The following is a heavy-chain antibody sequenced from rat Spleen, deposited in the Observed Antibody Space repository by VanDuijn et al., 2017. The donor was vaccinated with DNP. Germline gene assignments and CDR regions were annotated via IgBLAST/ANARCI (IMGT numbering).Heavy chain of an antibody. CDR2: ISYDGSST. CDR1: GFTFSNYG. J-gene: IGHJ3*01. CDR3: ARGNDGFTY. Sequence: EVQLVESGGGLVQPGRSLKLSCAASGFTFSNYGMAWVRQAPTKGLEWVATISYDGSSTYYGDSVKGRFTISRDNAKNTQYLQMDSLRSEDTATYYCARGNDGFTYWGQGTLVTVSS. V-gene: IGHV5-29*01.